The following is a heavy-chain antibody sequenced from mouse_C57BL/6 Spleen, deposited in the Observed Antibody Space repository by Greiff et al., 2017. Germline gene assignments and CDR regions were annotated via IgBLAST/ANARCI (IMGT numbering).Heavy chain of an antibody. V-gene: IGHV5-16*01. D-gene: IGHD2-1*01. CDR3: AREWYYYGCDY. CDR1: GFTFSDYY. J-gene: IGHJ2*01. CDR2: INYDGSST. Sequence: DVKLVESEGGLVQPGSSMKLSCTASGFTFSDYYMPWVRQVPEKGLEWVANINYDGSSTYYLDSLKSRFIISRYNAKNLLYLQMSSLKSEDTAAYYCAREWYYYGCDYWGQGTTLTVSS.